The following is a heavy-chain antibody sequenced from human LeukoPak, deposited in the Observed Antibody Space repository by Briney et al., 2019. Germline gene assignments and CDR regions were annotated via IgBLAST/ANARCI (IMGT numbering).Heavy chain of an antibody. V-gene: IGHV1-46*01. D-gene: IGHD2-21*02. Sequence: ASVKVSCKASGYTFTSYYMHWVRQAPGQGLEWMGIINPSGGSTSYAQKFQGRVTMTRDTSTSTVYMELSSLRSEDTAVYYCARGHIVVVTAHHHYGMDVWGQGTTVTVSS. J-gene: IGHJ6*02. CDR1: GYTFTSYY. CDR2: INPSGGST. CDR3: ARGHIVVVTAHHHYGMDV.